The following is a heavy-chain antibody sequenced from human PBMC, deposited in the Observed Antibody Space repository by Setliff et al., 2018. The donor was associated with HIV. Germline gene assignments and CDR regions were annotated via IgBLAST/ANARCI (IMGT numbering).Heavy chain of an antibody. V-gene: IGHV3-21*01. CDR3: ATDFSISA. CDR1: GFTFSSYS. CDR2: ISSGSSYI. D-gene: IGHD2-2*01. Sequence: GGSLRLSCTASGFTFSSYSMNWVRQAPGKGLEWVSSISSGSSYIYYPDSVKGRFTISRDNAKNSLYLRMNSLRAEDTAIYYCATDFSISAWGQGTLVTVSS. J-gene: IGHJ1*01.